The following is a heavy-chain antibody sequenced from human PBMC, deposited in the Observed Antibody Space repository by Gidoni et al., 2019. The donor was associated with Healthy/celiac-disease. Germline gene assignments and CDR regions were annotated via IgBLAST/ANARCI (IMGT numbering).Heavy chain of an antibody. Sequence: DYAAPVKGRFTISRDDSKNTLYLQMNSLKTEDTAVYYCTTVGATTGGVRDYWGQGTLVTVSS. V-gene: IGHV3-15*01. CDR3: TTVGATTGGVRDY. J-gene: IGHJ4*02. D-gene: IGHD1-26*01.